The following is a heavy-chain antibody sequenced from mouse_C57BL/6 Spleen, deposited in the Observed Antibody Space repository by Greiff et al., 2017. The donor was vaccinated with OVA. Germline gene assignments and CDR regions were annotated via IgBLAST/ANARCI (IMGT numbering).Heavy chain of an antibody. J-gene: IGHJ1*03. CDR3: ARGGGYSNYEYFDV. Sequence: EVKVEESGGGLVQPGESLKLSCESNEYEFPSHDMSWVRKTPEKRLELVAAINSDGGSTYYPDTMERRFIISRDNTKKTLYLQMSSLRSEDAALYYCARGGGYSNYEYFDVWGTGTTVTVSS. D-gene: IGHD2-5*01. V-gene: IGHV5-2*03. CDR1: EYEFPSHD. CDR2: INSDGGST.